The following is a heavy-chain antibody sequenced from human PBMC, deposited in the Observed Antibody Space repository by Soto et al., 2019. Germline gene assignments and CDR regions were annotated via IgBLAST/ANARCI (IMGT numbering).Heavy chain of an antibody. D-gene: IGHD1-26*01. V-gene: IGHV4-34*01. CDR2: VNHRGSS. CDR1: GGSLSDYY. CDR3: AAYQWHPGAFDP. J-gene: IGHJ5*02. Sequence: QVQLQQWGAGLLKPSETLSLTCAVYGGSLSDYYWNWLRQPPGKGLEWIGEVNHRGSSSYNPSLKSRVDTSVDTAMTQFSLKLRSVTAADTAVYYCAAYQWHPGAFDPRGPGTQVIVSS.